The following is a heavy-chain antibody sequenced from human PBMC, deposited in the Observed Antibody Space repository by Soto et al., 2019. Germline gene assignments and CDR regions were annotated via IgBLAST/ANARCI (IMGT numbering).Heavy chain of an antibody. V-gene: IGHV3-64D*06. CDR3: VKDGRSTSLGGYFQH. Sequence: GGSLRPPFSASGFTFSSSAMPWGRQAPGKGLEDVSAFSRKRGITYYADPLKGRFTISRNNSKNPPYLQMSTLRAQDTAGYYFVKDGRSTSLGGYFQHWGQGTLVTVSS. J-gene: IGHJ1*01. CDR2: FSRKRGIT. CDR1: GFTFSSSA. D-gene: IGHD2-2*01.